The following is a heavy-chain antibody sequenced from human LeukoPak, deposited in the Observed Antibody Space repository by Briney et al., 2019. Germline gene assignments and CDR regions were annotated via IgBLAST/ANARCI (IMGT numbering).Heavy chain of an antibody. J-gene: IGHJ4*02. V-gene: IGHV3-21*01. CDR3: ASEYDFGG. CDR2: ISSSSSYI. D-gene: IGHD3-3*01. Sequence: GGSLRLSCAASGFTFSSYWMSWVRQAPGKGLEWVSSISSSSSYIYYADSVKGRFTISRDNAKNSLYLQVNSLRAEDTAVYYCASEYDFGGWGQGTLVTVSS. CDR1: GFTFSSYW.